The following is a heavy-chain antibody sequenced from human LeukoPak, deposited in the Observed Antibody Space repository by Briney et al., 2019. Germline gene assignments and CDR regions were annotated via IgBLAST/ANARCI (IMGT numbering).Heavy chain of an antibody. CDR1: EFTFSSYW. V-gene: IGHV3-7*03. CDR3: TTTGLGYDSSGYYYATLDY. Sequence: GGSLRLSCTTSEFTFSSYWMSWVRQAPGKGLEWVANINQEGSEKYYVDSVKGRFTISRDNAKNSLYLQMNSLKTEDTAVYYCTTTGLGYDSSGYYYATLDYWGQGTLVTVSS. CDR2: INQEGSEK. J-gene: IGHJ4*02. D-gene: IGHD3-22*01.